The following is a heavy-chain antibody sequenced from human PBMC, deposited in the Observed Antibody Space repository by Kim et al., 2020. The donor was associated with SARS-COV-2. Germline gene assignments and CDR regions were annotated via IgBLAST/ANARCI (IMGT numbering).Heavy chain of an antibody. Sequence: ASVKVSCKASGDSITGHTLHWVRQDPGQRLEWMGWINGGSGRTKYSEKFQGRVTITLNTSATTAYMELNSLRFQDAAVYYFAIEVGSSGHLYGMDVWGHG. D-gene: IGHD6-25*01. J-gene: IGHJ6*02. CDR2: INGGSGRT. CDR1: GDSITGHT. CDR3: AIEVGSSGHLYGMDV. V-gene: IGHV1-3*01.